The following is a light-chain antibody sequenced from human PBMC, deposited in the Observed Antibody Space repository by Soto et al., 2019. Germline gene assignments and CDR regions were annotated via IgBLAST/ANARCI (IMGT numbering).Light chain of an antibody. CDR3: MQALQPPST. J-gene: IGKJ1*01. CDR1: QSLLQSNGYNY. CDR2: LGS. Sequence: EIVMTQSPLSQPVTPGEPASISCRSSQSLLQSNGYNYLDWYLQKPGQSPQLLIYLGSNRASGVPDRFSGSGSGSDFTLKISRVEAEDVRVYYGMQALQPPSTFGQGTRVEIK. V-gene: IGKV2-28*01.